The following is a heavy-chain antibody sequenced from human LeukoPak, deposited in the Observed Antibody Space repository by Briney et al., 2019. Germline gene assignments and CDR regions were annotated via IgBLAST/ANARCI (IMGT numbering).Heavy chain of an antibody. Sequence: PGGSLRLSCATSGFTFSSYWMSWVRQVPGKGLEWVASIGQDGSAKTYVDSVKGRFTISRDNAKNSLYLQMNSLRAEDTAVYYCARDLGRGLITMIVVDIPAGAFDIWGQGTMVTVSS. CDR3: ARDLGRGLITMIVVDIPAGAFDI. J-gene: IGHJ3*02. CDR1: GFTFSSYW. D-gene: IGHD3-22*01. V-gene: IGHV3-7*01. CDR2: IGQDGSAK.